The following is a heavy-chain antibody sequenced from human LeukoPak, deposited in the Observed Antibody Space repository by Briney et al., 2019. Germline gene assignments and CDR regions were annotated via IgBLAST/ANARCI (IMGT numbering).Heavy chain of an antibody. CDR3: ARHDDIAIFRNGLDV. D-gene: IGHD6-13*01. CDR2: IYYAGNT. V-gene: IGHV4-59*08. Sequence: SETLSLTCEVSNGSIGTFHWNWIRQPPGKGLEWIGYIYYAGNTIYNPSLNSRVTISIDTSKNHLSLRLSSVTAADTAVYYCARHDDIAIFRNGLDVWGHGTTVSVSS. CDR1: NGSIGTFH. J-gene: IGHJ6*02.